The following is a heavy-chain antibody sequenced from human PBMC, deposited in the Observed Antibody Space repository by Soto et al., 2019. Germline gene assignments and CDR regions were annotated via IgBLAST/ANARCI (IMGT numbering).Heavy chain of an antibody. D-gene: IGHD3-10*01. Sequence: SETLSLTCTVSGGSISSSSYYWGWIRQPPGKGLEWIGSIYYSGSTYYNPSLKSRVTISVDTSKNQFSLKLSSVTAADTAVYYCARPNRITMVRGVIGWFDPRGQGTLVTVSS. J-gene: IGHJ5*02. CDR3: ARPNRITMVRGVIGWFDP. V-gene: IGHV4-39*01. CDR2: IYYSGST. CDR1: GGSISSSSYY.